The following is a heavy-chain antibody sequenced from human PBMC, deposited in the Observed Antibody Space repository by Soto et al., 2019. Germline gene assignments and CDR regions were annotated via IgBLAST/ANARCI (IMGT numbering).Heavy chain of an antibody. V-gene: IGHV3-30*03. CDR1: GFTFSSYG. CDR3: ATRILGY. CDR2: ISYDGSNK. J-gene: IGHJ4*02. D-gene: IGHD2-15*01. Sequence: GGSLRLSCAASGFTFSSYGMHWVRQAPGKGLEWVAVISYDGSNKYYADSVKGRFTISRDNSKNTLYLQMNSLRAEDTAVYYCATRILGYWGQGTLVTVSS.